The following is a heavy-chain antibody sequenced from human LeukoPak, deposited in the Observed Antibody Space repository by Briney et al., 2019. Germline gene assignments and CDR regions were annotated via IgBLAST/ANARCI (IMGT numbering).Heavy chain of an antibody. V-gene: IGHV4-61*02. J-gene: IGHJ4*02. D-gene: IGHD3-10*01. CDR3: ARLEFGDGSSWFDY. CDR1: GGSISSGSYF. CDR2: INTSGST. Sequence: SETLSLTCTVSGGSISSGSYFWSWIRQPAGKGLEWIGRINTSGSTNYNPSLKSRVTMSVDTSKNQFSLKLNSVTAADTAVYYCARLEFGDGSSWFDYWGQGTLVTVSS.